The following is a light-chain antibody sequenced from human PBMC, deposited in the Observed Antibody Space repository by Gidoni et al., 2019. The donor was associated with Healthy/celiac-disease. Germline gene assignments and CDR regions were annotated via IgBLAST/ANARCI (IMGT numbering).Light chain of an antibody. Sequence: EIVLTQSPATLSLSPGERATLSCRASQSVSSYLAWYQQKPGQAPRLLIYDASNRATGSPARFSGSGSGTDFTRTISSLEPEDFAVYYCQQRSNWTFGQGTKVEIK. CDR1: QSVSSY. CDR2: DAS. J-gene: IGKJ1*01. V-gene: IGKV3-11*01. CDR3: QQRSNWT.